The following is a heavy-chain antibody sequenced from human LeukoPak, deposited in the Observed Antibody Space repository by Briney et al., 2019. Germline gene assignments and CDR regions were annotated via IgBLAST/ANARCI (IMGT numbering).Heavy chain of an antibody. D-gene: IGHD4-4*01. CDR2: IYHSGST. CDR1: GFTFSSYA. Sequence: LRLSCAASGFTFSSYAMSWIRQPPGKGLEWIGYIYHSGSTYYNPSLKSRVTISVDRSKNQCSLKLSSVTAADTAVYYCARVPTVHNWFDPWGQGTLVTVSS. CDR3: ARVPTVHNWFDP. J-gene: IGHJ5*02. V-gene: IGHV4-30-2*01.